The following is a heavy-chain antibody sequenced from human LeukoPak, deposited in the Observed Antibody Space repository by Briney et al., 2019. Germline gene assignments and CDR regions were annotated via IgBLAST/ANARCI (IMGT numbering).Heavy chain of an antibody. V-gene: IGHV4-34*01. CDR3: ARSWYGVLPSY. CDR1: GGSFSGYY. Sequence: PSETLSLTCAVYGGSFSGYYWSWIRQPPGKGREWIGEINHSGSTNYNPSLKSRVTISVDTSKNQFSLKLSSVTAADTAVYYCARSWYGVLPSYWGQGTLVTVSS. J-gene: IGHJ4*02. D-gene: IGHD6-13*01. CDR2: INHSGST.